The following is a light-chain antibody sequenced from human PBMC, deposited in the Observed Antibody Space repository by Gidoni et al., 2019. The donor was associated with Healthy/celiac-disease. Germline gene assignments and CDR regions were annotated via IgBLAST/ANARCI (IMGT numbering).Light chain of an antibody. V-gene: IGKV3-11*01. CDR3: QHRSSWPPGLT. J-gene: IGKJ4*01. Sequence: ETVLTQSPATLSLSPGERATLSCRASQSVSSFLAWYQQKPGQAPRLLIYDASNRATGIPPRFSGSGSGTDFTLTISSRAPEDSAVYYCQHRSSWPPGLTFXGXTKVEIK. CDR1: QSVSSF. CDR2: DAS.